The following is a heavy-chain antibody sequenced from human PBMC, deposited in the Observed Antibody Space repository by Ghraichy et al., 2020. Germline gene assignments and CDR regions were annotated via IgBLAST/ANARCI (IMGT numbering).Heavy chain of an antibody. V-gene: IGHV3-74*01. Sequence: GGSLRLSCAASGFTFNNYWMHWVRQAPGKGLVWVSRINVDGSTTNYADSVKGRFTISRDNAKNTLYLQMNSLRAEDTAVYYCARVRTTAARYYYYGLDVWGQGTTVTVSS. CDR2: INVDGSTT. D-gene: IGHD4/OR15-4a*01. CDR3: ARVRTTAARYYYYGLDV. CDR1: GFTFNNYW. J-gene: IGHJ6*02.